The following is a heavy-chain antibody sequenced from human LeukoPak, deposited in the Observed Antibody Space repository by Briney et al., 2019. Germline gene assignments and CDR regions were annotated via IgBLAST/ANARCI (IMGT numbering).Heavy chain of an antibody. Sequence: PGRSLRLSCAVSRFTFDHYAMHWVRQVPGKGLEWVSGISWNSGNIGYADSVKGRFTISRDNAKNSLHLQMNSLRPEDTALFYCAKDSTNGSPKTGAFDMWGQGTMVTVSS. D-gene: IGHD2-8*01. CDR3: AKDSTNGSPKTGAFDM. CDR1: RFTFDHYA. V-gene: IGHV3-9*01. CDR2: ISWNSGNI. J-gene: IGHJ3*02.